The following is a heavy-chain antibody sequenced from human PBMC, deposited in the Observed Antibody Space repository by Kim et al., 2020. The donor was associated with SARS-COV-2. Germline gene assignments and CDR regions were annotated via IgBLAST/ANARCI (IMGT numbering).Heavy chain of an antibody. CDR2: ISYDGSTN. J-gene: IGHJ6*02. V-gene: IGHV3-33*05. D-gene: IGHD2-2*01. CDR3: ARDSHLYCSSSSCQGTYGMDV. CDR1: GFTFSSYG. Sequence: GGSLRLSCAASGFTFSSYGMHWVRQAPGKGLEWVAVISYDGSTNYYADSVKGRFTISRDNSKNTLYLQMNSLRAEATAVYYCARDSHLYCSSSSCQGTYGMDVWGQGTTVTVSS.